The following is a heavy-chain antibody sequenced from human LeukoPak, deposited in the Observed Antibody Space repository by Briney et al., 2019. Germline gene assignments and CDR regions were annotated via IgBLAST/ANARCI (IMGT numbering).Heavy chain of an antibody. V-gene: IGHV3-20*04. D-gene: IGHD3-16*02. Sequence: PGGSLRLSCAASGFTFDDYGMSWVRQAPGKGLEWVSGINWNGGSTGYADSVKGRFTISRDNAKNSLYLQMNSLRAEDTALYYCAREHFLSPPVVTSGGVIVDYWGQGTLVTVSS. J-gene: IGHJ4*02. CDR2: INWNGGST. CDR1: GFTFDDYG. CDR3: AREHFLSPPVVTSGGVIVDY.